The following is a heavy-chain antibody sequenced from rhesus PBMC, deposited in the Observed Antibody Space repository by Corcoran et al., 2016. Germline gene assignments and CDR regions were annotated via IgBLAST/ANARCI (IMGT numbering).Heavy chain of an antibody. CDR2: IYGGSGST. V-gene: IGHV4-147*01. J-gene: IGHJ6*01. CDR3: AIADGLDA. Sequence: QVQLQESGPGLVKPSETLSLTCAVSGGSISSNYWNWIRPPPGKGLEWIGRIYGGSGSTRHNPPPPSRVTMSTDTSKNQFSLKLSSVTAGDTAVYYCAIADGLDAWGQGVVVTVSS. CDR1: GGSISSNY.